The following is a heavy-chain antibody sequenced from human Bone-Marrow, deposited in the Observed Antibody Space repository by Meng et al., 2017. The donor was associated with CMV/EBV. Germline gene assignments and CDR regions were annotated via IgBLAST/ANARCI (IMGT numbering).Heavy chain of an antibody. V-gene: IGHV4-59*01. Sequence: SETLSLTCTFPGGSISSYYWSWIRQPPGKGLEWIGYIYYSGSTNYNPSLKSRVTISVDTSKNQFSLKLSSVTAADTAVYYCARSYCSSTSCYANLFDYWGQGTLVTVSS. J-gene: IGHJ4*02. CDR3: ARSYCSSTSCYANLFDY. CDR1: GGSISSYY. CDR2: IYYSGST. D-gene: IGHD2-2*01.